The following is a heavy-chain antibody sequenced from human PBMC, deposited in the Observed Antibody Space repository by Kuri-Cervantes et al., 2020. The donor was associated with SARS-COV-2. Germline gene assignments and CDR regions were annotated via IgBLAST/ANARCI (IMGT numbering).Heavy chain of an antibody. D-gene: IGHD4-23*01. V-gene: IGHV4-4*07. CDR1: GGSISSYY. Sequence: SETLSLTCTVSGGSISSYYWSWIRQPAGKGLEWIGRIYTSGSTNYNPSLKSRVTISVDTSKNQFSLKLSSVTAADTAVYYCARVGDYGGNWDVDHWGQGTLVTVSS. CDR2: IYTSGST. J-gene: IGHJ4*02. CDR3: ARVGDYGGNWDVDH.